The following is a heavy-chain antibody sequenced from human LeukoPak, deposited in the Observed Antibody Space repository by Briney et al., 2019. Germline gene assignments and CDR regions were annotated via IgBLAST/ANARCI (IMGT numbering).Heavy chain of an antibody. J-gene: IGHJ4*02. CDR1: GGSISSYY. CDR3: ARVPIFKASGSYSDY. D-gene: IGHD1-26*01. Sequence: TPSETLSLTCTVSGGSISSYYWSWIRQPPGKGLEWIGYIYYSGSTNYNPSLKSRVTISVDTSKNQFSLKLSSVTAADTAVYYCARVPIFKASGSYSDYWGQGTLVTVSS. CDR2: IYYSGST. V-gene: IGHV4-59*01.